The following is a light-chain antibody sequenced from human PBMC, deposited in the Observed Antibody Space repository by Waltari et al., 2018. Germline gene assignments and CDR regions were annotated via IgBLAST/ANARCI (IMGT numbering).Light chain of an antibody. Sequence: EIVLTQSPATLSLSPGEGATLSCRASQSVSSNLAWYQQKPGQAPRLLIYDASNRATGIPARFNGSGSGTDFTLTISRLEPDDFAVYYCQQRSNWPPYTFGPGTKVEIK. CDR1: QSVSSN. V-gene: IGKV3-11*01. CDR3: QQRSNWPPYT. CDR2: DAS. J-gene: IGKJ3*01.